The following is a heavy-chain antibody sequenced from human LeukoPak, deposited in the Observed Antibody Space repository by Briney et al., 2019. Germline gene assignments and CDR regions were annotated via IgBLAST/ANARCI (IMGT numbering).Heavy chain of an antibody. D-gene: IGHD6-13*01. CDR3: AREAMYSSSPFSDYYYYYGMDV. CDR2: IIPIFGTA. V-gene: IGHV1-69*01. Sequence: SVKVSCKASGGTFSSYAISWVRQAPGQGLEWMGGIIPIFGTANYAQEFQGRVTITADESTSTAYMELSSLRSEDTAVYYCAREAMYSSSPFSDYYYYYGMDVWGQGTTVTVSS. J-gene: IGHJ6*02. CDR1: GGTFSSYA.